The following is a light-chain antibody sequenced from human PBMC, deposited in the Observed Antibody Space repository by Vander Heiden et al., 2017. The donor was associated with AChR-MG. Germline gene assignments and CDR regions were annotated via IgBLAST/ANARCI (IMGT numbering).Light chain of an antibody. CDR1: SSDVGGYNY. CDR3: SSYTSSSTLV. CDR2: EVS. Sequence: QSALTHPASVCGSPGQSITIPCTGTSSDVGGYNYVSWYQQHPGKAPKLMIYEVSNRPSGVSNRFSGSKSGNTASLTISGLQAEDEADYYCSSYTSSSTLVFGGGTKLTVL. J-gene: IGLJ2*01. V-gene: IGLV2-14*01.